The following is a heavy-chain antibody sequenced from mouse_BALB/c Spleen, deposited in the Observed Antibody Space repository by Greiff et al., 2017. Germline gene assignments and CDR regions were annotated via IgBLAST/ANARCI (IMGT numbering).Heavy chain of an antibody. V-gene: IGHV5-17*02. J-gene: IGHJ1*01. CDR2: ISSGSSTI. D-gene: IGHD2-14*01. CDR3: ARGYEYFDV. CDR1: GFTFSSFG. Sequence: EVHLVESGGGLVQPGGSRKLSCAASGFTFSSFGMHWVRQAPEKGLEWVAYISSGSSTIYYADTVKGRFTISRDNPKNTLFLQMTSLRSEDTAMYYCARGYEYFDVWGAGTTVTVSS.